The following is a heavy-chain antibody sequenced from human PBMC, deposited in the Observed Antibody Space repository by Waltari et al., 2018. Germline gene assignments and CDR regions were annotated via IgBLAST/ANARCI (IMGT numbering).Heavy chain of an antibody. V-gene: IGHV3-49*04. CDR3: TSNILGGFGRH. CDR1: GFSCVDYS. J-gene: IGHJ4*02. Sequence: EVQMVESGGGLTQPGRSLRLSCTTSGFSCVDYSLTWVRQAPGKGLEWVAFIRSTGYGATADYAASVKGRFVISRDDPKKVAYLQMNSLRTEDTGMYFCTSNILGGFGRHWGQGTQVIVSS. CDR2: IRSTGYGATA. D-gene: IGHD3-9*01.